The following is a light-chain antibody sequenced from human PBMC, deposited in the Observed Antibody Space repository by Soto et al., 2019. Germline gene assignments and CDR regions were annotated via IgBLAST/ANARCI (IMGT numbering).Light chain of an antibody. CDR2: DAS. V-gene: IGKV1-5*01. CDR3: QQYYNYPET. CDR1: QSITTW. J-gene: IGKJ1*01. Sequence: DIPMTQSPSTPSTPVGDRVTITCRASQSITTWLAWYQQKPGKAPKLLIYDASSLESGVPSRFSGSGSGTEFTLTISSLQPDDFATYYCQQYYNYPETFGQGTKVDIK.